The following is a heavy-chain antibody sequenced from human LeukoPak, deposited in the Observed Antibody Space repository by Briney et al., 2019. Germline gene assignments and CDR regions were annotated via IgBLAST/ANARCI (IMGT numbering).Heavy chain of an antibody. CDR3: ARAVVAATPVDY. CDR1: GFTFSSYW. J-gene: IGHJ4*02. Sequence: GGSLRLSCAASGFTFSSYWMNWARQAPGKGLEWVASINHNGNVNYYVDSVKGRFTISRDNAKNSLYLQMNSLRAEDTAVYYCARAVVAATPVDYWGQGTLVTVSS. CDR2: INHNGNVN. V-gene: IGHV3-7*01. D-gene: IGHD2-15*01.